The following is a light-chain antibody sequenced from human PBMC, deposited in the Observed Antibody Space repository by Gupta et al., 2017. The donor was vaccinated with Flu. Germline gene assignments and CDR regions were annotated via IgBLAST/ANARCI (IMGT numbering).Light chain of an antibody. V-gene: IGLV2-14*01. CDR3: SSYTSSSSLV. Sequence: QSALTQPASVSGSPGQSITISCTGTSSDVGGYNYVSWYQQHPGKAPKLMIYEVSNRPSGVSNRFSGSKSGNTASLTISGLQAEDEADDYCSSYTSSSSLVFGGGTKLTV. CDR1: SSDVGGYNY. J-gene: IGLJ3*02. CDR2: EVS.